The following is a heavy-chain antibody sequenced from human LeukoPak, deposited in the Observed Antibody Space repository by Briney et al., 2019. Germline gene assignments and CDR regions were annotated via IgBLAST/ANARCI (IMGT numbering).Heavy chain of an antibody. J-gene: IGHJ6*03. CDR3: ARVDRYHYYLDV. Sequence: ASVKVSCKASGGTFSSYSITWVRQAPGQGLEWMGGIMPLFNTANYAQQFQGRVTITTDESTSTAYMELGSLRFEDTAMYYCARVDRYHYYLDVWGKGTTVTVSS. CDR1: GGTFSSYS. V-gene: IGHV1-69*05. CDR2: IMPLFNTA.